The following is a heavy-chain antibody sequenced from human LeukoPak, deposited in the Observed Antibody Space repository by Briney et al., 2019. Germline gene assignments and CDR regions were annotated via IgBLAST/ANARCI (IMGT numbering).Heavy chain of an antibody. Sequence: IEDTTYYAASVNGRFTISRDNSKNTLYVEMNTLRAEDTAVYYCAKWGDYDILTGYYFSDFWGQGTLVTVSS. J-gene: IGHJ4*02. V-gene: IGHV3-23*01. D-gene: IGHD3-9*01. CDR2: IEDTT. CDR3: AKWGDYDILTGYYFSDF.